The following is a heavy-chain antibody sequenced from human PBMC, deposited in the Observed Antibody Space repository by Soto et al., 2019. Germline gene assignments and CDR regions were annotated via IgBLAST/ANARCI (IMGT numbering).Heavy chain of an antibody. CDR1: GFSFRNYA. CDR3: VRERRGYIPDN. D-gene: IGHD6-13*01. Sequence: QVHLVESGGGVVQPGRSLRLSCAASGFSFRNYAMHWVRQAPGKGLEWVALITYDGSNNYDADSLKGRFTISRDQSKDTLFLQMSSLRPEDTAVYYCVRERRGYIPDNWGQGTLVTVAS. J-gene: IGHJ4*02. V-gene: IGHV3-30-3*01. CDR2: ITYDGSNN.